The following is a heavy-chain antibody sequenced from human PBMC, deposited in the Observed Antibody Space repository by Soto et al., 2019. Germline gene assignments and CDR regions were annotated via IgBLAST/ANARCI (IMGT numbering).Heavy chain of an antibody. J-gene: IGHJ4*02. V-gene: IGHV1-18*01. CDR1: GYTFTNYG. D-gene: IGHD3-22*01. CDR2: ISAYNGNT. Sequence: QVQLVQSGAEVKKPGASVKVSCKASGYTFTNYGISWVRQAPGQGLEWMGWISAYNGNTNYAQKLQGRVTMTTDTSTSTADMELRSLRSDDTAVYYCARDDRYYYDSSGYLAHLGGGGGYWGQGTLVTVSS. CDR3: ARDDRYYYDSSGYLAHLGGGGGY.